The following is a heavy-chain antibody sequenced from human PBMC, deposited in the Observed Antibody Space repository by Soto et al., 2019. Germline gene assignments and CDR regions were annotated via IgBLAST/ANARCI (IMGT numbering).Heavy chain of an antibody. Sequence: QVQLVQSGAEVKKPGASVKVSCKASGYTFTSYGISWVRQAPGQGLEWMGWINAYNGNTNYAQMLQGRVTMTTDTSXXTPYMELRSRRSDDTAGYYCARRGIVMAGPTDFDYWGQGTLVTVSS. CDR3: ARRGIVMAGPTDFDY. J-gene: IGHJ4*02. CDR1: GYTFTSYG. D-gene: IGHD6-19*01. CDR2: INAYNGNT. V-gene: IGHV1-18*01.